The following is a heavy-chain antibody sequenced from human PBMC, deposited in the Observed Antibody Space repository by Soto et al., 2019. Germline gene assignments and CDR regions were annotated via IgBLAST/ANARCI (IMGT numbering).Heavy chain of an antibody. CDR1: GFKFTDFA. J-gene: IGHJ6*02. CDR3: AGRAWHSYYAIDV. V-gene: IGHV3-30*09. D-gene: IGHD1-26*01. Sequence: GQLVESGGGEVQPGRSLRLSCAASGFKFTDFALHWVRQAPGKGLEWVAIIAYDGSEKHYADSVKGRFAISRDNPKNTLYLEMNSLRPEDRAVYFCAGRAWHSYYAIDVWGQGTTVTVFS. CDR2: IAYDGSEK.